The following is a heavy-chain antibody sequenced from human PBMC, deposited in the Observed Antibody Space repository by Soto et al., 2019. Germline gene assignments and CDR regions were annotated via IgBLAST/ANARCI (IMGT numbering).Heavy chain of an antibody. V-gene: IGHV3-15*05. CDR2: IKSEPDGGTI. D-gene: IGHD1-26*01. J-gene: IGHJ4*02. CDR3: TTSWEWEKLYVDY. CDR1: GFTFSNAW. Sequence: EVQLVESGGGLVKPGGSLRLSCAASGFTFSNAWMTWVRQPPGKGLEWVGQIKSEPDGGTIDYATPVKGRFTISRDDSNNTLYLQMNNLNTEDTGVYYCTTSWEWEKLYVDYWGQGTLVTVSS.